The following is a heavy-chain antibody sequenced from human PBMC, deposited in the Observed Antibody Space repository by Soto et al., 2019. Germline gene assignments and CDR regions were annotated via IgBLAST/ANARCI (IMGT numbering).Heavy chain of an antibody. CDR1: GFTFSSQW. CDR2: INNDGTST. J-gene: IGHJ4*02. D-gene: IGHD5-18*01. Sequence: EVQLVESGGGLVQPGGSLRLSCAASGFTFSSQWLHWVRQAPGKGVVWISRINNDGTSTNYADFVKGRFTVSRDNAKKTMSLQMNSLRAEDTAVYYCASWRGGYTYGLDHWGQGTPVTVSS. CDR3: ASWRGGYTYGLDH. V-gene: IGHV3-74*01.